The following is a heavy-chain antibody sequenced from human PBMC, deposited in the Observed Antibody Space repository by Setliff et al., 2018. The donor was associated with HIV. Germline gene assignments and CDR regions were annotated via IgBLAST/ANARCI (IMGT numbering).Heavy chain of an antibody. V-gene: IGHV5-51*01. CDR3: ARRDGRSMNAFQI. CDR2: IYPDDSDI. J-gene: IGHJ3*01. Sequence: PGESLKISCQASGYSFTSYWIGWVRQMPGEGLEWMGIIYPDDSDIRYNPSFQNQITISADKSIATAYLQLNNLKASDTATYYCARRDGRSMNAFQIWGPGTMVTVSS. D-gene: IGHD2-21*01. CDR1: GYSFTSYW.